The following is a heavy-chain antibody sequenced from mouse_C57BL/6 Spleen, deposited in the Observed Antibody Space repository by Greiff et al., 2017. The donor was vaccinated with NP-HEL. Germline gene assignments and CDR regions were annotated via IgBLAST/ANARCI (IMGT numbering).Heavy chain of an antibody. V-gene: IGHV14-1*01. CDR3: TTPTVVATGAMDY. Sequence: EVMLVESGAELVRPGASVKLSCTASGFNIKDYYMHWVKQRPEQGLEWIGRIDPEDGDTEYAPKFQGKATMTADTSSNTAYLQLSSLTSEDTAVYYCTTPTVVATGAMDYWGQGTSVTVSS. CDR2: IDPEDGDT. CDR1: GFNIKDYY. D-gene: IGHD1-1*01. J-gene: IGHJ4*01.